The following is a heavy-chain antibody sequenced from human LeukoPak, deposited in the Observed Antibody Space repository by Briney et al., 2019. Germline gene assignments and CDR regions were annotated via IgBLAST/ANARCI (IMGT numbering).Heavy chain of an antibody. CDR1: GGSVSDYY. CDR2: INHSGST. Sequence: PSETLSLTCTVSGGSVSDYYWSWIRQPPGKGLEWIGEINHSGSTNYNPSLKSRVTISVDTSKNQFSLKLSSVTAADTAVYYCARVVSLWSWAREYYAYMDVWGKGTTVTVSS. D-gene: IGHD2/OR15-2a*01. J-gene: IGHJ6*03. V-gene: IGHV4-34*01. CDR3: ARVVSLWSWAREYYAYMDV.